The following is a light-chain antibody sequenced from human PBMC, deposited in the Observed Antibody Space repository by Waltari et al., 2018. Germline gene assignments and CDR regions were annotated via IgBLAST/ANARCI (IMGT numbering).Light chain of an antibody. CDR3: CSYTGSSTSYG. CDR2: EAT. J-gene: IGLJ1*01. CDR1: STDLASYNL. V-gene: IGLV2-23*01. Sequence: QSALSQPASVSGSPGQSLTITCTGASTDLASYNLVAWYQHHPNRAPKLIIYEATKRPSGFSHRFSGAKSGATASLRISGLQADDEADYYCCSYTGSSTSYGCGGGTKVTVL.